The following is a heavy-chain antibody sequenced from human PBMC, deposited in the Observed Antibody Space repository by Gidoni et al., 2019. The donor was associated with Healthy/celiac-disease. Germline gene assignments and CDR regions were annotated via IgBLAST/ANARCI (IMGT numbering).Heavy chain of an antibody. J-gene: IGHJ3*02. V-gene: IGHV3-30*18. D-gene: IGHD4-17*01. Sequence: QVQLVESGGGVVQPGRSLRLSCAASGFTFSSYGMHWVRQAPGKGLEWVAVISYDGSNKYYADSVKGRFTISRDNSKNTLYLQMNSLRAEDTAVYYCAKLDYGDYGANAFDIWGQGTMVTVSS. CDR3: AKLDYGDYGANAFDI. CDR2: ISYDGSNK. CDR1: GFTFSSYG.